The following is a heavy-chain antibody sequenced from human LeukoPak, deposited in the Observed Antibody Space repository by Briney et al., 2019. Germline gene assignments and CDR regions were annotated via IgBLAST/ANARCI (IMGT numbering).Heavy chain of an antibody. V-gene: IGHV3-23*01. J-gene: IGHJ6*02. CDR3: PSTYYYYGMDV. CDR2: ISGSGGST. Sequence: GGSLRLSCAASGFTFDDYAMHWVRQAPGKGLEWVSGISGSGGSTYYADSVKGRFTISRDNSKNTLYLQMNSLRAEDTAVYYCPSTYYYYGMDVWGQGTTVTVSS. CDR1: GFTFDDYA.